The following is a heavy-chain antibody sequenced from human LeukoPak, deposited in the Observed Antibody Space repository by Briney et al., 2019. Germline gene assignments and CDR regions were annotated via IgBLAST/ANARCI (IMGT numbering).Heavy chain of an antibody. D-gene: IGHD4-17*01. CDR3: ARHPTHNDYGDDY. V-gene: IGHV4-34*01. J-gene: IGHJ4*02. Sequence: SETLSLTCAVYGGFFSGYYWSWIRQPPGKGLEWIGEINHSGSTNYNPSLKSRVTISVDTSKNQFSLKLSSVTAADTAVYYCARHPTHNDYGDDYWGQGTLVTVSS. CDR2: INHSGST. CDR1: GGFFSGYY.